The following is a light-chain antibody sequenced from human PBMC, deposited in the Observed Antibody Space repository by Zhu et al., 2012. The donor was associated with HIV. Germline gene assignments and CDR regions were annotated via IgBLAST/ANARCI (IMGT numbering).Light chain of an antibody. Sequence: TLMTQSPDTLSVSPGERAALSCRASQSVSTNVTWYQHKPGQAPRLLIYGTSTRAAGTPARFIGSGSGTEFTLTISSLQSEDYAVYYCQQSNNWPLTFGLRDTTGD. V-gene: IGKV3D-15*01. CDR2: GTS. J-gene: IGKJ5*01. CDR1: QSVSTN. CDR3: QQSNNWPLT.